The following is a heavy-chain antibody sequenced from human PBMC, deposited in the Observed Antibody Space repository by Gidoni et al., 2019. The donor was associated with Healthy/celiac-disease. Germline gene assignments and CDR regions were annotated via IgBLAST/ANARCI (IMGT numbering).Heavy chain of an antibody. J-gene: IGHJ4*02. D-gene: IGHD6-13*01. V-gene: IGHV4-39*01. CDR3: ASSLGTAAGLGVY. CDR2: IYYSGST. CDR1: GGSISSSSYY. Sequence: QLQLQESGPGLVTPSETLSLTCTVSGGSISSSSYYWGWIRQPPGKGLEWIGSIYYSGSTYYNPSLKSRVTISVDTSKNQFSLKLSSVTAADTAVYYCASSLGTAAGLGVYWGQGTLVTVSS.